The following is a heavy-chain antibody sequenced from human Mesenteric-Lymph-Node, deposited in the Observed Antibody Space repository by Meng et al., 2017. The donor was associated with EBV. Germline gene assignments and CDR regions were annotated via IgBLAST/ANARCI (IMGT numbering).Heavy chain of an antibody. CDR2: ISPYNGNT. CDR1: GYTFTSYA. CDR3: ARHPMMARYWYCDF. Sequence: QVQLVQSGTEVKNPGPSVKLSCTPSGYTFTSYAISWVRQAPGQGLEWVGWISPYNGNTNYAQNLQGRVTMTTDTSTSTAYMEVRGLRSDDTAVYYCARHPMMARYWYCDFWGRGTLVTVSS. D-gene: IGHD3-22*01. J-gene: IGHJ2*01. V-gene: IGHV1-18*01.